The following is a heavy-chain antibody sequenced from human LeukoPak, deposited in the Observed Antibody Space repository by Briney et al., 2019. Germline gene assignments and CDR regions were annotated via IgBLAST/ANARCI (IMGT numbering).Heavy chain of an antibody. D-gene: IGHD3-9*01. CDR1: GGTFSSYA. Sequence: SVKASCKASGGTFSSYAISWVRQAPGQGLEWMGGIIPIFGTANYAQKFQGRVTITADESTSTAYMELSSLRSEDTAVYYCARVGVSYDILTGYFDYWGQGTLVTVSS. V-gene: IGHV1-69*01. CDR2: IIPIFGTA. CDR3: ARVGVSYDILTGYFDY. J-gene: IGHJ4*02.